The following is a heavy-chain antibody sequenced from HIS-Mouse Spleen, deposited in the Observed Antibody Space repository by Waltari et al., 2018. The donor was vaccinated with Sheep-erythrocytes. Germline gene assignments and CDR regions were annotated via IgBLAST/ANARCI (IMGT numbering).Heavy chain of an antibody. V-gene: IGHV1-69*04. CDR3: AQTGATTPHFDY. D-gene: IGHD1-26*01. CDR1: GGTFSSYA. Sequence: QVQLVQSGAEVKKPGSSVKVSCKASGGTFSSYAISWVRQAPGQGLEWMGRIIPILGIANYAQKCQGRGTITADKSTSTAYMELSSLRSEDTAVYYCAQTGATTPHFDYWGQGTLVTVSS. CDR2: IIPILGIA. J-gene: IGHJ4*02.